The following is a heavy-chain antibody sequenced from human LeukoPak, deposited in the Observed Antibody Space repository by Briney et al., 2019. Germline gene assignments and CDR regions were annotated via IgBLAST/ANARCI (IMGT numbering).Heavy chain of an antibody. J-gene: IGHJ5*02. D-gene: IGHD2-2*01. Sequence: ASVKVSCKASGYTFTNYYMHWVRQAPGQGLEWMGTVNPNTGGTNYAQKFQGRVTMTRDTSISTAYMELSRLRSDDTAVYYCARGYCLTTSCYSPWGQGTLVTVSS. CDR2: VNPNTGGT. CDR3: ARGYCLTTSCYSP. V-gene: IGHV1-2*02. CDR1: GYTFTNYY.